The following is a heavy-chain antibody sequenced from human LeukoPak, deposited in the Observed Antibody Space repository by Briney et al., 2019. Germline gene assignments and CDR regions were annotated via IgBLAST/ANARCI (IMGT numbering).Heavy chain of an antibody. CDR1: GFTFSSYG. V-gene: IGHV3-30*02. D-gene: IGHD6-19*01. J-gene: IGHJ3*02. Sequence: GGSLRLSCAASGFTFSSYGMHWVRQAPGKGLEWVAFIRYDGSNKYYADSVKGRFTISRDNSKNTLYLQMNSLRAEDTAVYYCANGIAMAGKVAFDIWGQGTMVTVSS. CDR3: ANGIAMAGKVAFDI. CDR2: IRYDGSNK.